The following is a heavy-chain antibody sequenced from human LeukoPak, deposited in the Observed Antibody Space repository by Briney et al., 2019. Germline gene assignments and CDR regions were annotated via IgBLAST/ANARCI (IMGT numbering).Heavy chain of an antibody. CDR2: ISGRGGGT. V-gene: IGHV3-23*01. CDR3: AKATPYYDTLTGYSTPYNWFDP. CDR1: GFTFGNYA. Sequence: PGGSLRLSCAASGFTFGNYAMYWVRQAPGKGLEWVSGISGRGGGTYFADSVKGQFTISRDNSKNTLYMQMNSLRGDDTAVYYCAKATPYYDTLTGYSTPYNWFDPWGQGTLVTVSS. D-gene: IGHD3-9*01. J-gene: IGHJ5*02.